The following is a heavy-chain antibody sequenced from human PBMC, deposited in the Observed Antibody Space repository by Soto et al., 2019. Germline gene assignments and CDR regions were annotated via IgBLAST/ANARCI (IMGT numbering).Heavy chain of an antibody. CDR3: ARITMVRDYYYMDV. CDR1: GGTFRSYT. J-gene: IGHJ6*03. V-gene: IGHV1-69*02. CDR2: IIPILGIA. Sequence: SVKVSCKASGGTFRSYTISWVRLAPGQGLEWMGRIIPILGIANYAQKFQGRVTITADKSTSTAYMELSSLRSEDTAVYYCARITMVRDYYYMDVWGKGTTVTVSS. D-gene: IGHD3-10*01.